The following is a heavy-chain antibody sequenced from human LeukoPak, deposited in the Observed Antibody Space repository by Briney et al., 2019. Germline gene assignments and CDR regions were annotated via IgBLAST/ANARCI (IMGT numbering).Heavy chain of an antibody. CDR1: GASISSYY. CDR3: ARVTWSYYDSSGYIFDY. CDR2: LYISGST. Sequence: SETLSLTCTVSGASISSYYYNWIRQTAGRGLEWIGRLYISGSTDYNPSLKSRVTISVDTSKNQFSLKLSSVTAADTAVYYCARVTWSYYDSSGYIFDYWGQGTLVTVSS. V-gene: IGHV4-4*07. J-gene: IGHJ4*02. D-gene: IGHD3-22*01.